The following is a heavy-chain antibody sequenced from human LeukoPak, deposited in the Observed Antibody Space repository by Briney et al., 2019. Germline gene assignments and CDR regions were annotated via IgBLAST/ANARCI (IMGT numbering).Heavy chain of an antibody. Sequence: PGGSLRLPCSASGFTFSDYYMSWIRQAPGKGLEWVSYMSSSGSVIYYADSVKGRFTISRDNAKSSLYLQMNNLRVEDTAMYYCARSRSGQYWGQGTLVTVSS. D-gene: IGHD3-3*01. CDR1: GFTFSDYY. J-gene: IGHJ4*02. V-gene: IGHV3-11*01. CDR3: ARSRSGQY. CDR2: MSSSGSVI.